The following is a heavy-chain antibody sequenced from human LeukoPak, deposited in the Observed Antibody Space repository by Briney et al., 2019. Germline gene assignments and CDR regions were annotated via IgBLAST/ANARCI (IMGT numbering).Heavy chain of an antibody. Sequence: ASVKVSCKASGYTFTGYYMHWVRQAPGQGLEWMGRINPNSGGTNYAQKFQGRVTMTRDTSISTAYMELSRLRSDDTAAYYCARRKKWELAENYFDYWGQGTLVTVSS. CDR3: ARRKKWELAENYFDY. CDR2: INPNSGGT. J-gene: IGHJ4*02. D-gene: IGHD1-26*01. CDR1: GYTFTGYY. V-gene: IGHV1-2*06.